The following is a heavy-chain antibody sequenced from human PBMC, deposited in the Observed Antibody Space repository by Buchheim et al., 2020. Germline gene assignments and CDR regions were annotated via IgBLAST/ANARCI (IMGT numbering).Heavy chain of an antibody. V-gene: IGHV3-33*01. J-gene: IGHJ4*02. CDR2: IWYDGSNK. D-gene: IGHD6-19*01. CDR3: ARDGVAVAGSGYFDY. CDR1: GFTFSSYG. Sequence: QVQLVESGGGVVQPGRSLRLSCAASGFTFSSYGMHWVRQAPGKGLEWVAVIWYDGSNKYYADSVKGRFTISRDNSKNTLYLQMNSLRAEDTAVHYCARDGVAVAGSGYFDYWGQGTL.